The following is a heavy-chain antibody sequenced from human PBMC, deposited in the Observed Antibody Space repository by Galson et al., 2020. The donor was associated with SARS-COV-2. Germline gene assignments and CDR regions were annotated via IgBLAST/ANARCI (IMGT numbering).Heavy chain of an antibody. Sequence: KMSGPTLVKPTQTLTQTCTFSGFSLSTSGVGVGWIRQPPGKALEWLALFYWHDDKRYSPSLKGRLTITTATSKNQVVLTMTKMDPVDTATYYCAHRRPTNDAFDIWGQGTMVTVSS. CDR1: GFSLSTSGVG. V-gene: IGHV2-5*01. J-gene: IGHJ3*02. CDR2: FYWHDDK. CDR3: AHRRPTNDAFDI. D-gene: IGHD5-12*01.